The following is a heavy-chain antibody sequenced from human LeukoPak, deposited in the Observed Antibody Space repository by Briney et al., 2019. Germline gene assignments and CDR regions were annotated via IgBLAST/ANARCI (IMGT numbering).Heavy chain of an antibody. CDR2: IYHSGST. J-gene: IGHJ4*02. CDR1: GGSISSGGYY. Sequence: SETLSLTCTVSGGSISSGGYYWSWIRQPPGKGLEWIGYIYHSGSTYYNPSPKSRVTISVDRSKNQFSLKLSSVTAADTAVYYCARDPVAGRVSMDYWGQGTLVTVSS. D-gene: IGHD6-19*01. V-gene: IGHV4-30-2*01. CDR3: ARDPVAGRVSMDY.